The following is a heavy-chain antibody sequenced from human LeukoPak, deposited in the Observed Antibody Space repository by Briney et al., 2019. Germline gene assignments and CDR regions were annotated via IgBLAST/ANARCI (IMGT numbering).Heavy chain of an antibody. CDR2: INHSGST. Sequence: SETLSLTCAVYGGSFSGYYWSWLRQPPGKGLEWIGEINHSGSTNYNPSLKSRVTISVDTSKNQFSLKLSSVTAADTAVYYCTRQSLARSFDRCGQGTLVTVSS. J-gene: IGHJ5*02. CDR1: GGSFSGYY. V-gene: IGHV4-34*01. CDR3: TRQSLARSFDR.